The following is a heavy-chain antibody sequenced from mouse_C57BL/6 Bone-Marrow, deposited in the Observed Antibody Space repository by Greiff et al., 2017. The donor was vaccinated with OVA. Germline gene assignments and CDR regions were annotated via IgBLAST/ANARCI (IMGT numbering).Heavy chain of an antibody. CDR2: INPGSGGT. Sequence: VQRVESGAELVRPGTSVTVSCKASGYAFTNYLIEWVKQRPGQGLEWIGVINPGSGGTNYNEKFKGKATLTADTSSSTAYMQLSSLTSEDSAVYFCARAPFYYYGSDAMDYWGQGTSVTVSS. CDR3: ARAPFYYYGSDAMDY. J-gene: IGHJ4*01. V-gene: IGHV1-54*01. D-gene: IGHD1-1*01. CDR1: GYAFTNYL.